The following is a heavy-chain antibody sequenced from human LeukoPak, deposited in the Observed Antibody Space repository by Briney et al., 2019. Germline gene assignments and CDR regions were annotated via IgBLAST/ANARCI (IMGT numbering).Heavy chain of an antibody. J-gene: IGHJ4*02. CDR2: VNPSSGRT. CDR3: ARETGGDRRFDY. D-gene: IGHD7-27*01. Sequence: ASVKVSCKASGYTFTSYYMHWVRQAPGQGLEWMGIVNPSSGRTTYAQKFQGRVTMTRDTSTSTVYVELSSLRSEDTAVYYCARETGGDRRFDYWGQGTLVTVSS. CDR1: GYTFTSYY. V-gene: IGHV1-46*01.